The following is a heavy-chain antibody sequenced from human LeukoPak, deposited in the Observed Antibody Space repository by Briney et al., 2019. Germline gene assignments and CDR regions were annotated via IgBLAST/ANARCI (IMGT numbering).Heavy chain of an antibody. Sequence: SETLSLTCSVSGGAISRYYWSWIRQPPGKGLEWIGYIYYSGSTNYNPSLKSRVTISVDTSKNQFSLKLSSVTAADTAVYYCARSYSGSSGRYYYYYMDVWGKGTTVTISS. V-gene: IGHV4-59*01. CDR1: GGAISRYY. D-gene: IGHD1-26*01. CDR3: ARSYSGSSGRYYYYYMDV. CDR2: IYYSGST. J-gene: IGHJ6*03.